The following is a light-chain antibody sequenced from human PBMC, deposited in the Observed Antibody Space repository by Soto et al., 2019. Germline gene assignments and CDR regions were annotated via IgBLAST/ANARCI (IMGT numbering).Light chain of an antibody. J-gene: IGLJ1*01. CDR2: YDS. Sequence: SYELTQPPSVSVAPEKTTTITCGGNNIGDKRVHWYRQKSGQAPVLLISYDSDRPSGIPERFSGSNSGNTATLTISRVEAGDEADYCCQVWDIMTDNDVFGGGTKLTVL. V-gene: IGLV3-21*04. CDR1: NIGDKR. CDR3: QVWDIMTDNDV.